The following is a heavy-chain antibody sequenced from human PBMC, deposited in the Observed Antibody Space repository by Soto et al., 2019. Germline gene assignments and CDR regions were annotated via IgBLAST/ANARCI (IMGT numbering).Heavy chain of an antibody. V-gene: IGHV6-1*01. J-gene: IGHJ4*02. CDR3: ASEKRVMPCTKWYFDD. CDR2: TFYRSTWNY. CDR1: GDSVSRNITA. D-gene: IGHD2-8*01. Sequence: PSQTLSLTCDISGDSVSRNITAWSWIRQSPSRGLEWLGRTFYRSTWNYDYAISVKSRITITPDISKNQFSLHLNSVTPEDTAVWYCASEKRVMPCTKWYFDDWAQVNLVPVSS.